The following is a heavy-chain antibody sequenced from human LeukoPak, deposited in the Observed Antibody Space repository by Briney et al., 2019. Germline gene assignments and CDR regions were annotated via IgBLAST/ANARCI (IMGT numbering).Heavy chain of an antibody. V-gene: IGHV3-23*01. CDR3: AKDQRFLEWLAGYYFDY. CDR2: ISGSGGST. Sequence: GASLRLSCAASGFTFSSYAMSWVRQAPGKGLEWVSAISGSGGSTYYADSVKGRFTISRDNSKNTLYLQMNSLRAEDTAVYYCAKDQRFLEWLAGYYFDYWGQGTLVTASS. J-gene: IGHJ4*02. D-gene: IGHD3-3*01. CDR1: GFTFSSYA.